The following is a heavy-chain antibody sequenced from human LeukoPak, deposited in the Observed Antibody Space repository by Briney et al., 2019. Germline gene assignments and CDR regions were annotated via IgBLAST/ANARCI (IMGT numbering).Heavy chain of an antibody. Sequence: TGGSLRLSCAASGFTVSSNYMSWVRQAPGKGLEWVSVIYSGGSTYYADSVKGRFTISRDNSKNTLYLQMNSLRAEDTAVYYCARVSGYYYWFDPWGQGTTVTVSS. CDR1: GFTVSSNY. V-gene: IGHV3-66*02. J-gene: IGHJ5*01. D-gene: IGHD3-22*01. CDR2: IYSGGST. CDR3: ARVSGYYYWFDP.